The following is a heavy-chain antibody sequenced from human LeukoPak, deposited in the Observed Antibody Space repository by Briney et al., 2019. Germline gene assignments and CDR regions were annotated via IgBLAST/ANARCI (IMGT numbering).Heavy chain of an antibody. CDR2: IYHSGST. D-gene: IGHD3-10*01. Sequence: SETLSLTCAVSGGSISSGGYSWSWIRQPPGKGLEWIGYIYHSGSTYYNPSLKSRVTISVDRSKNQFSLKLSSVTAADTAVYYCATMVRGVSRPIDYWGQGTLVTVSS. CDR1: GGSISSGGYS. CDR3: ATMVRGVSRPIDY. V-gene: IGHV4-30-2*01. J-gene: IGHJ4*02.